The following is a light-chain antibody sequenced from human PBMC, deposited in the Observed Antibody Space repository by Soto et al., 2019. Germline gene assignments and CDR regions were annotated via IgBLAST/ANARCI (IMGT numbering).Light chain of an antibody. Sequence: EIVLTQSPGTLSLSPGERATLSCRASESVSNNYLAWNQQKPGQAPRLLIYGASNRATAIPDRFSGSGSGTDFTLTISRLEPEDFAVYYCPQYGSSGTFGQGTKVDIK. CDR1: ESVSNNY. J-gene: IGKJ1*01. V-gene: IGKV3-20*01. CDR2: GAS. CDR3: PQYGSSGT.